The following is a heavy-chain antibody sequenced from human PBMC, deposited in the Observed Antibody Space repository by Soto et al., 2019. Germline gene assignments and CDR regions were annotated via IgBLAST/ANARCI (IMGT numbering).Heavy chain of an antibody. Sequence: ASVKVSCKASGYTFTGYYMHWVRQAPGQGLEWMGWINPNSGGTNYAQKFQGWVTMTRDTSISTAYMELSRLRSDDTAVYYCARGDIVVVPAAMPKYYYYMDVWGKGTTVTVS. J-gene: IGHJ6*03. CDR2: INPNSGGT. D-gene: IGHD2-2*01. CDR3: ARGDIVVVPAAMPKYYYYMDV. CDR1: GYTFTGYY. V-gene: IGHV1-2*04.